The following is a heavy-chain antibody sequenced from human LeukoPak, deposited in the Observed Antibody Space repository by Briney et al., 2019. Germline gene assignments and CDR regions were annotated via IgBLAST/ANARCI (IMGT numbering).Heavy chain of an antibody. V-gene: IGHV4-4*07. CDR1: GESITSYY. J-gene: IGHJ3*02. Sequence: SETLSLTCIVSGESITSYYWSWIRQPAGKGLEWIGRIYTSGSTNYNPSLKSRVTISVDTSKNQFSLKLSSVTAADTAVYYCARSLRGSRRGYDAFGIWGQGTMVTVSS. D-gene: IGHD2-2*01. CDR2: IYTSGST. CDR3: ARSLRGSRRGYDAFGI.